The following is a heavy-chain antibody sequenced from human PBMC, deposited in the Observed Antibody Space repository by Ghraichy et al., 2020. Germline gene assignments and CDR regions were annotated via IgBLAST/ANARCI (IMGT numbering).Heavy chain of an antibody. D-gene: IGHD3-16*01. Sequence: GGSLRLSCAASGFTFSSYGMHWVRQAPGKGLEWVAVIWYDGSNKYYADSVKGRFTISRDNSKNTLYLQMNSLRAEDTAVYYCARGGAEDFTSLFDYWGQGNLVTVSS. J-gene: IGHJ4*02. CDR2: IWYDGSNK. CDR1: GFTFSSYG. V-gene: IGHV3-33*08. CDR3: ARGGAEDFTSLFDY.